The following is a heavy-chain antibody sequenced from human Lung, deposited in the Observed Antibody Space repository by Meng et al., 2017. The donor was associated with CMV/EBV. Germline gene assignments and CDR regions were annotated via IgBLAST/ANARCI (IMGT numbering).Heavy chain of an antibody. J-gene: IGHJ6*01. D-gene: IGHD3-10*01. CDR2: IYHSGST. V-gene: IGHV4-4*02. Sequence: SETLSLXXAVSGGSISSSNWWSWVRQPPGKGLEWIGEIYHSGSTNYNPSLKSRVTISVDKSKNQFSLKLSSVTAADTAVYYCAREKTYYYGSGSPHYYYYGREVCGQGNXV. CDR1: GGSISSSNW. CDR3: AREKTYYYGSGSPHYYYYGREV.